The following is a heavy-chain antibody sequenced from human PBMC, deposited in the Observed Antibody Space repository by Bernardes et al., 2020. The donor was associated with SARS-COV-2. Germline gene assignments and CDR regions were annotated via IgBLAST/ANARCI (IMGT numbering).Heavy chain of an antibody. D-gene: IGHD2-15*01. CDR2: ITTYNGDT. CDR1: GYMFLSYG. CDR3: ARGLAMGGIYYFDF. V-gene: IGHV1-18*01. J-gene: IGHJ4*02. Sequence: ASMKVSCKASGYMFLSYGIVWVRQTPGQGLEWMAWITTYNGDTNYEQRFQDRVTLTTDTSTSTAYMELRGLRSDDTAFYYCARGLAMGGIYYFDFWGQGTLVTVSS.